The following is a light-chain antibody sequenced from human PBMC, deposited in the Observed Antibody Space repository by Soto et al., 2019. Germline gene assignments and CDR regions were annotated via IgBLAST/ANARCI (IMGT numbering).Light chain of an antibody. CDR1: SSDVGSYDY. Sequence: QSALTQPASVSGSPGQSITFSCTGTSSDVGSYDYVSWHQQHPGKAPKLIIYDVNNRPSGVPSRFSGSKSGNTASLIISVLQTEDEADYYCCADSTSGTHVFGTGTKLTVL. J-gene: IGLJ1*01. V-gene: IGLV2-14*03. CDR3: CADSTSGTHV. CDR2: DVN.